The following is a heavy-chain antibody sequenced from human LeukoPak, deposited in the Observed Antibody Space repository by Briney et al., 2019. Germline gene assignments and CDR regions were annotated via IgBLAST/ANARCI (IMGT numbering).Heavy chain of an antibody. CDR3: ARKAPGTLDL. Sequence: SETLSLTCAVYGGSFSDYYWSWIRQPPGKGLEWIGEINYSGSTNYYPSLKSRVTISLDTSKNQFSLKLSSVTAADTAVYYCARKAPGTLDLWGRGTLVTVSS. CDR2: INYSGST. V-gene: IGHV4-34*01. J-gene: IGHJ2*01. CDR1: GGSFSDYY.